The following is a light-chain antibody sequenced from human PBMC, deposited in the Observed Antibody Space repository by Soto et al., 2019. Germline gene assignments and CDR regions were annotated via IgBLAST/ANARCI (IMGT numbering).Light chain of an antibody. CDR2: DAS. Sequence: DIQMTQSPSTPSASVGDRVTITCRASQSIGTFLAWFQQRAGTAPHLLIYDASNLEAGVPSRFSGSGSGTEFTLTITSLQPDDFATYYCQHYKSSFVTFGQGTKVEIK. CDR3: QHYKSSFVT. CDR1: QSIGTF. J-gene: IGKJ1*01. V-gene: IGKV1-5*01.